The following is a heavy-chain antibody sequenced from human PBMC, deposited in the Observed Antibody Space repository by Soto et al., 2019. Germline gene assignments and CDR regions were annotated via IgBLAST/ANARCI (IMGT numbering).Heavy chain of an antibody. D-gene: IGHD4-17*01. CDR3: ARDHGAAPYYYGMDV. J-gene: IGHJ6*02. CDR1: GGSISRGGYS. Sequence: SETLSLTCAVSGGSISRGGYSWSWIRQPPGKGLEWIGYIYHSGSTYYNPSLKSRVTISVDRSKNQFSLKLSSVTAADTAVYYCARDHGAAPYYYGMDVWGQGTTVPVSS. V-gene: IGHV4-30-2*01. CDR2: IYHSGST.